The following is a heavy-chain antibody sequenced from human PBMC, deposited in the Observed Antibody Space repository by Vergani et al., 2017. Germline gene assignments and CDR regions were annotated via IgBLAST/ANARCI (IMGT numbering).Heavy chain of an antibody. J-gene: IGHJ5*02. V-gene: IGHV4-30-4*08. CDR3: ARGETRTDWFDP. CDR2: IYYSGST. CDR1: GGSISSGDYY. D-gene: IGHD3/OR15-3a*01. Sequence: QVQLQESGPGLVKPSQTLSLTCTVSGGSISSGDYYWSWIRQPPGKGLEWIGYIYYSGSTYYNPSLKSRVTIFVDKSKNLLSLRLNSVTAADTAVYYCARGETRTDWFDPWGQGTLVTVSS.